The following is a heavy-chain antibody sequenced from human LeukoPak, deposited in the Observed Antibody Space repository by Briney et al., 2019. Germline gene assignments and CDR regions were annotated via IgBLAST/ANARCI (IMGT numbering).Heavy chain of an antibody. CDR3: ARSTYYYGSGSSTWDY. V-gene: IGHV4-30-4*01. Sequence: SQTLSLTCTVSGGSISSGDYYWSWIRQPPGKGLEWIGYIYYSGSTYYNPSLKSRVTISVDTSKNQFSLKLSSVTAADTAVYYCARSTYYYGSGSSTWDYWGQGTLVTVSS. J-gene: IGHJ4*02. CDR2: IYYSGST. D-gene: IGHD3-10*01. CDR1: GGSISSGDYY.